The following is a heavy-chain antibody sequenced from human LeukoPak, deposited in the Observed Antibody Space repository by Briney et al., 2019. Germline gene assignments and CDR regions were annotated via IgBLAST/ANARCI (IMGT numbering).Heavy chain of an antibody. J-gene: IGHJ6*02. Sequence: PGGSLSLSCAASGFTFSSYWMSWARQAPGKGLEWVANIKQDGSEKYYVDSVKGRFTISRDNAKNSLYLQMNSLRAEDTAVYYCARGTRYCSGGSCYPKELPPPYYYYYGMDVWGQGTTVTVSS. CDR2: IKQDGSEK. CDR3: ARGTRYCSGGSCYPKELPPPYYYYYGMDV. D-gene: IGHD2-15*01. CDR1: GFTFSSYW. V-gene: IGHV3-7*01.